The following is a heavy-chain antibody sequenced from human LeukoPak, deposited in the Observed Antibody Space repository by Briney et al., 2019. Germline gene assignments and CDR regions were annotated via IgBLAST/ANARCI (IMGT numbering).Heavy chain of an antibody. Sequence: GGSLRLSCAASGFTFSSSAMSWVRLAPGKGLEWVSAISGNAGKTYYADSVKGRFTISGDNSKNTLFLQMNSLRAEDTAVYYCAKNSGWPLDYYYYYGMDVWGQGTTVTVSS. V-gene: IGHV3-23*01. J-gene: IGHJ6*02. CDR3: AKNSGWPLDYYYYYGMDV. CDR1: GFTFSSSA. D-gene: IGHD6-19*01. CDR2: ISGNAGKT.